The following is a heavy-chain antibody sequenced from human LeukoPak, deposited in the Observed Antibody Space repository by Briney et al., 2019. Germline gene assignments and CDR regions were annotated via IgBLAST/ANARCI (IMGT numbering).Heavy chain of an antibody. CDR2: ISGNGGDT. Sequence: PGGSLRLSCAASGFTVSSNYMSWVRQAPGKGLEWVSAISGNGGDTFYADSVKGRFTISRDNSKNTLYLQVNSLRAEDTAVYFCAKDVPAAYFDYWGQGTLVTVSS. D-gene: IGHD2-2*01. CDR3: AKDVPAAYFDY. J-gene: IGHJ4*02. V-gene: IGHV3-23*01. CDR1: GFTVSSNY.